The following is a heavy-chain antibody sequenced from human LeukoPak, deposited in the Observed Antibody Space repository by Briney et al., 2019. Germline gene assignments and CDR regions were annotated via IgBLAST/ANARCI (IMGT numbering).Heavy chain of an antibody. CDR3: ARGAAGDHDFWSDFSQSNWFDP. CDR1: GGSISSYY. J-gene: IGHJ5*02. CDR2: IYTSGST. Sequence: SETLSLTCTVSGGSISSYYWSWIRQPPGKGLEWIGYIYTSGSTNYNPSLKIRVTISVDTSKNQFSLKLSSLTAADTAVYYCARGAAGDHDFWSDFSQSNWFDPWGQGTLVTVPS. D-gene: IGHD3-3*01. V-gene: IGHV4-4*09.